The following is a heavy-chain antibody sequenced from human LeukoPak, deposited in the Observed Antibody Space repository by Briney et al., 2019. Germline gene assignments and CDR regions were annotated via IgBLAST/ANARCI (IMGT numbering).Heavy chain of an antibody. Sequence: PGGSLRLSCAASGFTVSSNYMSWVRQAPGKGLEWVSVINSGGSTYYAASVKGRFTISRDNSKNTLYLQMNSLRAEDTAVYYCARIGAYEWQQLPSEWFAPWGQGTLVTVSS. D-gene: IGHD6-13*01. J-gene: IGHJ5*02. CDR3: ARIGAYEWQQLPSEWFAP. CDR1: GFTVSSNY. V-gene: IGHV3-66*01. CDR2: INSGGST.